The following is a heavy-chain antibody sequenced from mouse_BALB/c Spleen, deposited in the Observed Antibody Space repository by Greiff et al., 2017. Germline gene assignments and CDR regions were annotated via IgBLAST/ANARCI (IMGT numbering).Heavy chain of an antibody. CDR2: IYPSDGST. CDR1: GYTFTSYE. CDR3: ARGDDYDEFAY. D-gene: IGHD2-4*01. J-gene: IGHJ3*01. Sequence: VQLQQSGAELVKPGASVKISCKASGYTFTSYEINWVKQRPGQGLEWIGSIYPSDGSTEYNENFKGKATLTADKSSSTAYMQLSSLTSEDSAVYFCARGDDYDEFAYWGQGTLVTVSA. V-gene: IGHV1S56*01.